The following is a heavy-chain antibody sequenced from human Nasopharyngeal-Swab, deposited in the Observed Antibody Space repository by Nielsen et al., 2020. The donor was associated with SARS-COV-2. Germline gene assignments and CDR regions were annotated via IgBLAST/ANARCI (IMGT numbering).Heavy chain of an antibody. V-gene: IGHV3-30*14. J-gene: IGHJ4*02. CDR3: ARGSRRAIVGATAY. CDR2: MSYNGSNR. Sequence: GGSLRLSCAASGFTFTDYTMHWVRQPPGQGLEWVAIMSYNGSNRYYADSVKGRFTFSRDNSKNTLCLQMTSLRAEDTAVYYCARGSRRAIVGATAYWGQGTLVTVSS. D-gene: IGHD1-26*01. CDR1: GFTFTDYT.